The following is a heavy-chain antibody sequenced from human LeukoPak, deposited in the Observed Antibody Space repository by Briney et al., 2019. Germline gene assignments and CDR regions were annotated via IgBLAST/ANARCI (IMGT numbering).Heavy chain of an antibody. CDR1: GFTFSSYA. V-gene: IGHV3-23*01. D-gene: IGHD2-15*01. J-gene: IGHJ4*02. Sequence: GGSLILSCAASGFTFSSYAMSWVRQAPGKGLEWVSAISDTGNTYHADSVKGRFTISRDSSKNTLFFQMNRLRPEDAAVYYCAKAPVTTCRGAFCYPFDYWGLGTLVTVSS. CDR2: ISDTGNT. CDR3: AKAPVTTCRGAFCYPFDY.